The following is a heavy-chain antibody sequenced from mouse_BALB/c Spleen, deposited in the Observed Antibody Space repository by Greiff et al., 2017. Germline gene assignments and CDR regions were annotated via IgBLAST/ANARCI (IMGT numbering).Heavy chain of an antibody. D-gene: IGHD2-4*01. CDR3: TRCRRPYDYYYAMDY. V-gene: IGHV1-5*01. CDR1: GYSFTSYW. CDR2: IYPGNSDT. J-gene: IGHJ4*01. Sequence: VQLQQSGTVLARPGASVKMSCKASGYSFTSYWMHWVKQRPGQGLEWIGAIYPGNSDTSYNQKFKGKAKLTAVTSASTAYMELSSLTNEDSAVYYCTRCRRPYDYYYAMDYWGQGTSVTVSS.